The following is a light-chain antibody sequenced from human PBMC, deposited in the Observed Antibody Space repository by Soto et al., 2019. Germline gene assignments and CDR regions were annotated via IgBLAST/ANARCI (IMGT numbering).Light chain of an antibody. Sequence: QSALTQPASVSGSPGQSITISCTGTSSDVGGYNYVSWYQHHPGKAPKLLIYGVTNRPSGVSNHFSGSKSGNTASLTISGLQAEDEADYYCSSYTSSSTLVVFGGGTKLTVL. CDR1: SSDVGGYNY. CDR3: SSYTSSSTLVV. CDR2: GVT. V-gene: IGLV2-14*01. J-gene: IGLJ2*01.